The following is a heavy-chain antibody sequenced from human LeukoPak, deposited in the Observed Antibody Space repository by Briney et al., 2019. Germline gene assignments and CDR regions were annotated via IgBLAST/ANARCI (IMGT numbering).Heavy chain of an antibody. Sequence: PSETLSLTCTVSGYSISSGYYWGWIRQPPGKGLEWIGSTYHSGSTYYNPSLKSRVTISVDTSKNQFSLKLSSVTAADTAVYYCARDCSSTSCRRGWFDPWGQGTLVTVSS. J-gene: IGHJ5*02. CDR3: ARDCSSTSCRRGWFDP. CDR1: GYSISSGYY. V-gene: IGHV4-38-2*02. D-gene: IGHD2-2*01. CDR2: TYHSGST.